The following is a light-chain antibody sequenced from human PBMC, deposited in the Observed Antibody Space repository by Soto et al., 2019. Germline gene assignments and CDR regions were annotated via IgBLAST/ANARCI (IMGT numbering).Light chain of an antibody. Sequence: DIKVTQSPSTLSASVGDRVTITCRASQSISSWLAWYQHKPGKAPKILLYKASSLESEVPSRFSGSASGTEFTLTISSLQPDDFATYYCQQYNSHPITFGQGTRLEIK. J-gene: IGKJ5*01. CDR2: KAS. V-gene: IGKV1-5*03. CDR3: QQYNSHPIT. CDR1: QSISSW.